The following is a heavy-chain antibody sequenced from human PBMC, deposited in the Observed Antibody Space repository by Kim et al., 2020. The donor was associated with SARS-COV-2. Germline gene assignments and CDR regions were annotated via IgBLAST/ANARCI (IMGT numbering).Heavy chain of an antibody. V-gene: IGHV3-23*01. Sequence: GGSLRLSCAASGFTFNLYAMTWVRQAPGKGLEWVSAIGSSGGTTHYADSVKGRFTISRDNSKNTLYLQMNSLRAEDTAIYYCAKKLLPQTYDHVMDGWGQGTTVTVSS. CDR3: AKKLLPQTYDHVMDG. CDR2: IGSSGGTT. D-gene: IGHD2-15*01. CDR1: GFTFNLYA. J-gene: IGHJ6*02.